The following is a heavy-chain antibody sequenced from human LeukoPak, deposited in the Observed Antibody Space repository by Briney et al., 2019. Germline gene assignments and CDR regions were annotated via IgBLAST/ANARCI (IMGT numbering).Heavy chain of an antibody. J-gene: IGHJ6*03. V-gene: IGHV3-7*01. D-gene: IGHD6-13*01. CDR3: AREYSSSWYGLFGYYYYYMDV. CDR1: GFTFSSYW. Sequence: GGSLRLSCAASGFTFSSYWMSWVRQAPGKGLEWVANIKQDGSEKYYVDSVKGRFTISRDNAKNSLYLQMNSLRAEDTAVYYCAREYSSSWYGLFGYYYYYMDVWGKGTTVTVSS. CDR2: IKQDGSEK.